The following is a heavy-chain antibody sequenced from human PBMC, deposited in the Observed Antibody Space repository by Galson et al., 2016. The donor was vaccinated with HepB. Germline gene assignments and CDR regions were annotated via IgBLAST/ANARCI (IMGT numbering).Heavy chain of an antibody. CDR1: GFTFSSYA. CDR3: ARQRVATVRDWRPNFDY. Sequence: SLRLSCAASGFTFSSYAMHWVRQAPGKGLEWVAVISYDGSNKYYGDSVKGRFTISRDNSKNTVYLQINSLRTEDTAVYYCARQRVATVRDWRPNFDYWGQGTLVTVSS. CDR2: ISYDGSNK. D-gene: IGHD5-12*01. J-gene: IGHJ4*02. V-gene: IGHV3-30*04.